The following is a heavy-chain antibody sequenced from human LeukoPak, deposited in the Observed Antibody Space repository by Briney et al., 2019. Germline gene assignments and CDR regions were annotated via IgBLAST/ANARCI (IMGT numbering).Heavy chain of an antibody. V-gene: IGHV3-23*01. CDR1: GFTFSSYA. CDR3: AKDQGTAIFGMIIPDWYFDL. D-gene: IGHD3-3*01. Sequence: PGGSLRLSCAASGFTFSSYAMNWVRQAPGKGLEWVSSISGGSNNINYAGSVKGRFTTSRGNSQNTLYLQMNSLGADDTAVYYCAKDQGTAIFGMIIPDWYFDLWGRGTLVTVSS. CDR2: ISGGSNNI. J-gene: IGHJ2*01.